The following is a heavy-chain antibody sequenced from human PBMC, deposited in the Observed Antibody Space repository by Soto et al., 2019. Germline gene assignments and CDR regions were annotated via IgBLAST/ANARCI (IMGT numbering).Heavy chain of an antibody. Sequence: QLQQWGAGPLRPLETLSLTCGVSGGSFGGYYWACIRQSPEKGLEWIGEINDRGSVNYNPSLKSRVSISVDTSKSHYSLTLRSVTAADTAIYYCARESHDILTGPPWVWYFDLWGRGTLVTVSS. V-gene: IGHV4-34*02. D-gene: IGHD3-9*01. CDR2: INDRGSV. CDR3: ARESHDILTGPPWVWYFDL. J-gene: IGHJ2*01. CDR1: GGSFGGYY.